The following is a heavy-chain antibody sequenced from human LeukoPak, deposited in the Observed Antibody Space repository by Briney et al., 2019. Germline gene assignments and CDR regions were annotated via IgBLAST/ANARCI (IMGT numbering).Heavy chain of an antibody. CDR1: GFTFSSYW. J-gene: IGHJ6*02. Sequence: GSLRLSCAASGFTFSSYWMHWVRQAPGQGLVWVSRIVPDGGTTNYADSVKGRFTISRDNAKNTLYLQMNSLRAEDTAIYYCARDREEKARIGGMDVWGQGTTVIVSS. CDR2: IVPDGGTT. V-gene: IGHV3-74*01. CDR3: ARDREEKARIGGMDV. D-gene: IGHD3-16*01.